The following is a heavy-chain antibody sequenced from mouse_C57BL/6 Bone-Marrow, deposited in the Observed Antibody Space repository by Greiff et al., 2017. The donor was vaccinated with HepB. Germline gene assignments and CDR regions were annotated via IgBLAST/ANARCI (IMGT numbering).Heavy chain of an antibody. CDR3: ARWLLAWFAY. CDR1: GYSFTGYY. J-gene: IGHJ3*01. V-gene: IGHV1-42*01. CDR2: INPSTGGT. Sequence: EVMLVESGPELVKPGASVKISCKASGYSFTGYYMNWVKQSPEKSLEWIGEINPSTGGTTYNQKFKAKATLTVDKSSSTAYMQLKSLTSEDSAVYYCARWLLAWFAYWGQGTLVTVSA. D-gene: IGHD2-3*01.